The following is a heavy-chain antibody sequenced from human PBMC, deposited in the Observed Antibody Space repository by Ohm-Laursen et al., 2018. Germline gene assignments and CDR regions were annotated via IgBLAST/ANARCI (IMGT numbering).Heavy chain of an antibody. CDR1: GFTLSNYW. Sequence: SLRLSCSASGFTLSNYWMSWVRQAPGKGLEWVAVISYDGKKQYYGDSVRGRFTISRDNSKNTLYLQMNSLSAEDTAVYYCAKERLPQRANALDIWGQGTMATVSS. J-gene: IGHJ3*02. D-gene: IGHD2-15*01. CDR3: AKERLPQRANALDI. CDR2: ISYDGKKQ. V-gene: IGHV3-30*18.